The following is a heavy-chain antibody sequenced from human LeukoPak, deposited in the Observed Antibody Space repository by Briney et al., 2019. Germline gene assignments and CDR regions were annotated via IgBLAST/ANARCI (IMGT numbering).Heavy chain of an antibody. Sequence: GSLRLSCAASGLRFSDQYMIWIRQTPGKGLEWIGEINHSGSTNYNPSLKSRVTISVDTSKNQFSLKLSSVTAADTAVYYCARGPRDYDSSGVLDSWGQGTLVTVSS. J-gene: IGHJ4*02. CDR1: GLRFSDQY. CDR3: ARGPRDYDSSGVLDS. CDR2: INHSGST. V-gene: IGHV4-34*01. D-gene: IGHD3-22*01.